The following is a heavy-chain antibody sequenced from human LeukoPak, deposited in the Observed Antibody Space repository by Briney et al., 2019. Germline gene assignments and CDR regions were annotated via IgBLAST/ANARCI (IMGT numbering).Heavy chain of an antibody. CDR3: ARDPVPDDSNGYYHLSP. Sequence: PSETLSLTCTVSGGSISSGAYYWSWIRQPPGKGLEWIGEINHSGSTNYNPSLKSRVTISVDTSKNQFSLTLSSVTAADTAVYYCARDPVPDDSNGYYHLSPWGQGTLVTVSS. J-gene: IGHJ5*02. V-gene: IGHV4-39*07. CDR1: GGSISSGAYY. D-gene: IGHD3-22*01. CDR2: INHSGST.